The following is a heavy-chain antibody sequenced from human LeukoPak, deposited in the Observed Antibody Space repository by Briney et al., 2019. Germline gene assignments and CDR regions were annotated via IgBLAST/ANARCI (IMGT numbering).Heavy chain of an antibody. CDR1: GGTFSSYA. Sequence: GASVKVSCKASGGTFSSYAISWVRQAPGQGLEWMGGIIPIFGTANYAQKFQGRVTITTDESTSTASMELSSLRSEDTAVYYCARSPITIFGVVSTYYYYYYMDVWGKGTTVTVSS. V-gene: IGHV1-69*05. CDR2: IIPIFGTA. CDR3: ARSPITIFGVVSTYYYYYYMDV. D-gene: IGHD3-3*01. J-gene: IGHJ6*03.